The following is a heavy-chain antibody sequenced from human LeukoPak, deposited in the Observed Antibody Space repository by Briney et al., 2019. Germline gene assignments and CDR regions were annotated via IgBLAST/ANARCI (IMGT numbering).Heavy chain of an antibody. J-gene: IGHJ4*02. CDR3: ARDQSIVGPTTVDY. V-gene: IGHV3-74*01. D-gene: IGHD1-26*01. Sequence: GGSLRLSCAASGITFSTSWMHWVRQAPGKGLVWVSRISSDGSNTIYADSVRGRFTISRDNAKNTLYLQMNSLRAEDTAVYHCARDQSIVGPTTVDYWGQGTLVTVSS. CDR1: GITFSTSW. CDR2: ISSDGSNT.